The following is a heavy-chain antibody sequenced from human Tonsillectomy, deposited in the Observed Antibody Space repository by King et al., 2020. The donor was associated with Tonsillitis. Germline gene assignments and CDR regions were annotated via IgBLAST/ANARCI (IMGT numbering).Heavy chain of an antibody. CDR2: IAYDGSNK. CDR1: GFTFSSYG. Sequence: LVESGGGVVQPGRSLRLSCVASGFTFSSYGMHWVRQAPGKGLEWVAVIAYDGSNKKYADSVKGRFTISRDNSKNTLYLQMNSLRAEDTALYYCAKEEVGFDYWGQGTLVTVSS. J-gene: IGHJ4*02. CDR3: AKEEVGFDY. V-gene: IGHV3-30*18.